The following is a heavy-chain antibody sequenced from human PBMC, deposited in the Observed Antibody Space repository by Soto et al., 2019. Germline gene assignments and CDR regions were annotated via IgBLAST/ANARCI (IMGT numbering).Heavy chain of an antibody. CDR1: GGSISSYY. D-gene: IGHD3-10*01. CDR2: IYYSGST. J-gene: IGHJ5*02. CDR3: ARGVLLWFGENNWFDP. Sequence: SETLSLTCTVSGGSISSYYWSWIRQPPGKGLEWIGYIYYSGSTNYNPSLKSRVTISVDTSKNQFSLKLSSVTAADTAVYYCARGVLLWFGENNWFDPWGQGTLVTVS. V-gene: IGHV4-59*08.